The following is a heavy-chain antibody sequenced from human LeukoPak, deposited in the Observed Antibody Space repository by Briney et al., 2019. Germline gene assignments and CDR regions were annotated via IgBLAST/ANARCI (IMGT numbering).Heavy chain of an antibody. CDR2: ISSSSSTI. CDR3: ARDNKYYGSGSLYYYGLDV. J-gene: IGHJ6*02. Sequence: GGSLRLSCAASGFTFSSYSMNWVRQAPGKGLEWVSYISSSSSTIYYADSAKGRFTISRDNAKNSLYLQMSSLRAEDTAVCYCARDNKYYGSGSLYYYGLDVWGQGTTVTVSS. D-gene: IGHD3-10*01. V-gene: IGHV3-48*04. CDR1: GFTFSSYS.